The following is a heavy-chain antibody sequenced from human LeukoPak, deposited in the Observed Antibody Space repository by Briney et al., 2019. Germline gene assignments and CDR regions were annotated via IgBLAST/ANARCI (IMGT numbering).Heavy chain of an antibody. J-gene: IGHJ4*02. CDR1: GFTFSSYE. CDR3: ARFNTAMVRTFDY. V-gene: IGHV3-48*03. Sequence: GGSLRHSCAASGFTFSSYEMNWVRQAPGKGLEWVSYISSSGSTIYYADSVKGRFTISRDNAKNSLYLQMNSLRAEDTAVYYCARFNTAMVRTFDYWGQGTLVTVSS. D-gene: IGHD5-18*01. CDR2: ISSSGSTI.